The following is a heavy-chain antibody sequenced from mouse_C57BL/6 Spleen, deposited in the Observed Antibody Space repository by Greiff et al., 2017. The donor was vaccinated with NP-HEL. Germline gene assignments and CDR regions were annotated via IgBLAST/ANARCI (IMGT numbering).Heavy chain of an antibody. Sequence: VQLKESGGGLVKPGGSLKLSCAASGFTFSSYAMSWVRQTPEKRLEWVATISDGGSYTYYPDNVKGRFTISRDNAKNNLYLQMSHLKSEDTAMYYCAREDYDVAWFAYWGQGTLVTVSA. V-gene: IGHV5-4*01. CDR3: AREDYDVAWFAY. J-gene: IGHJ3*01. CDR2: ISDGGSYT. D-gene: IGHD2-4*01. CDR1: GFTFSSYA.